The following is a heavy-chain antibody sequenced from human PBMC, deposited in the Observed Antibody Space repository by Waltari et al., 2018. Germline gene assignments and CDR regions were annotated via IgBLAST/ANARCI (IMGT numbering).Heavy chain of an antibody. D-gene: IGHD6-19*01. V-gene: IGHV3-43D*03. Sequence: EVQLVESGGVVVQPGGSLRLSCAASGFTFDDYAMHWVRQAPGKSLEWVSLISWEGSTTSYADSVKGRFSITRDNSKNSLYLQMNSLRAEENALYYCAKDSRGYSGWVDYWGQGTLVTVSS. CDR1: GFTFDDYA. J-gene: IGHJ4*02. CDR2: ISWEGSTT. CDR3: AKDSRGYSGWVDY.